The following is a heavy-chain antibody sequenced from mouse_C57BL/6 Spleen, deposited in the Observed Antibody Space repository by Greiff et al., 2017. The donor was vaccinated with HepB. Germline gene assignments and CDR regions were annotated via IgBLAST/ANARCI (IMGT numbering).Heavy chain of an antibody. CDR1: GYTFTSYG. CDR2: IYPRSGNT. CDR3: ARGAHYYGSSHFDY. D-gene: IGHD1-1*01. Sequence: QVQLQQSGAELARPGASVKLSCKASGYTFTSYGISWVKQRTGQGLEWIGEIYPRSGNTYYNEKFKGKATLTADKSSSTAYMELRSLTSEDSAVYFCARGAHYYGSSHFDYWGQGTTLTVSS. V-gene: IGHV1-81*01. J-gene: IGHJ2*01.